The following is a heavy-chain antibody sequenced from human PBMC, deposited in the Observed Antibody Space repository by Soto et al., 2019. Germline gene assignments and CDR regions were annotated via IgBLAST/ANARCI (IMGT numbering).Heavy chain of an antibody. CDR2: ISSNGGST. Sequence: PGGSLRLSCSASGFTFSSYAMHWVRQAPGKGLEYVSAISSNGGSTYYADSVKGRFTISRDNSKNTLYLQMSSLRAEDTAVYYCVKGMIVVVIGDAFDIWGQGTMVTVS. J-gene: IGHJ3*02. CDR1: GFTFSSYA. D-gene: IGHD3-22*01. CDR3: VKGMIVVVIGDAFDI. V-gene: IGHV3-64D*06.